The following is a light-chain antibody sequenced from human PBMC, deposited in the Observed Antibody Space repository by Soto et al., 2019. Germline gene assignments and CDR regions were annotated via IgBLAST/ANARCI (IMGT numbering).Light chain of an antibody. CDR1: QSISSY. CDR2: AAS. V-gene: IGKV1-39*01. Sequence: DIQMTQSPSSLSASVGDRVTITCRASQSISSYLNWYQQKPGKAPKLLIYAASSLQSGVPSGFSGSGSGTDFTLTISSLQPEDFATYYCQQSYSTPRGTFGQGTKVDIK. J-gene: IGKJ1*01. CDR3: QQSYSTPRGT.